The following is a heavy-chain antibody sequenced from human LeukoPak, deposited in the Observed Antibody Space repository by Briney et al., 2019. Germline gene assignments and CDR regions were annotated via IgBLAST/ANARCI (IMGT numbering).Heavy chain of an antibody. CDR2: IQYDGSYY. D-gene: IGHD5-12*01. CDR3: STYIGSQGQ. V-gene: IGHV3-30*02. J-gene: IGHJ4*02. Sequence: PGGSLRLSCAASGFRFSAYGMYWVRQAPGKGLEWVAFIQYDGSYYYYGDSVKGRFTISRDNSKNTLYLQMNSLRAEDTAVYYCSTYIGSQGQWGQRTLVTVSS. CDR1: GFRFSAYG.